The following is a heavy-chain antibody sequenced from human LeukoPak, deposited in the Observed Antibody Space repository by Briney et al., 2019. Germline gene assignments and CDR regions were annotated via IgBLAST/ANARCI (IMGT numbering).Heavy chain of an antibody. J-gene: IGHJ6*02. Sequence: PSETLSLTCTVSGGSISSYYWSWIRQPPGKGLEWIGYIYYSGSTNYNPSLKSRVTISVDTSKNQCSLKLSSVTAADTAVYYCASQGYFDWLFSGGSYYYYGMDVWGQGTTVTVSS. CDR2: IYYSGST. V-gene: IGHV4-59*08. CDR3: ASQGYFDWLFSGGSYYYYGMDV. D-gene: IGHD3-9*01. CDR1: GGSISSYY.